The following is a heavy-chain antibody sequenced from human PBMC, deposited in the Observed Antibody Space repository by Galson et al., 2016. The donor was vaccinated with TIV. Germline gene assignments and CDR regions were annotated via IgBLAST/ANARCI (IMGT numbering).Heavy chain of an antibody. Sequence: PALVKPTQTLTLTCTSSGFSLITNGVGVGWVRQPPGKALEWLAHIYWDDDERYSPSLKSRLTITKDTSKNQVVLRMTNMDPMDTATYYCVHLPNMFYYGMDVWGQGTTVTVSS. CDR3: VHLPNMFYYGMDV. D-gene: IGHD3-10*02. CDR2: IYWDDDE. CDR1: GFSLITNGVG. J-gene: IGHJ6*02. V-gene: IGHV2-5*02.